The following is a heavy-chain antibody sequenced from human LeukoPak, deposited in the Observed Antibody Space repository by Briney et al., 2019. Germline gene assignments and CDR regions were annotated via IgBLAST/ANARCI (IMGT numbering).Heavy chain of an antibody. CDR2: ISGSGGST. CDR1: GFTFNSYW. J-gene: IGHJ4*02. Sequence: GGSLRLSCAASGFTFNSYWMNWVRQAPGKGLEWVSAISGSGGSTYYADSVKGRFTISRDNSKNTLYLQMNSLRAEDTAVYYCAKWDIVVVPAAQTGDYWGQGTLVTVSS. CDR3: AKWDIVVVPAAQTGDY. D-gene: IGHD2-2*01. V-gene: IGHV3-23*01.